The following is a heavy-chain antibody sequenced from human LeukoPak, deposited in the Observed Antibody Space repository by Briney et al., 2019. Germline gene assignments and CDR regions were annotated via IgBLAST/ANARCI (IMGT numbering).Heavy chain of an antibody. J-gene: IGHJ4*02. V-gene: IGHV3-7*01. D-gene: IGHD3-16*02. CDR2: IKQDGSEK. CDR1: GFTFSSYW. Sequence: GGSLRLSCAASGFTFSSYWMSWVRQPPGKGLEWVANIKQDGSEKYYVDSVKGRFTISRDNAKNSLYLQMNSLRAEDTAVYYCARDRGSVYRSDYFDYWGQGTLVTVSS. CDR3: ARDRGSVYRSDYFDY.